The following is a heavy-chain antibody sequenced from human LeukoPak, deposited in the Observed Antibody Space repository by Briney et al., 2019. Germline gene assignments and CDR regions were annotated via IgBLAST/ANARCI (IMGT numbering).Heavy chain of an antibody. D-gene: IGHD4-17*01. V-gene: IGHV1-8*01. CDR1: GYTFTSFD. J-gene: IGHJ4*02. Sequence: ASVKVSCKASGYTFTSFDINWVRQATGQGLEWMGWMNPNSGNTGYAQKFQGRVTMTRNSSITTAYMELSSLRSEDTAVYYCARGNKDYGDYARGLSDYWGQGTLVTVSS. CDR3: ARGNKDYGDYARGLSDY. CDR2: MNPNSGNT.